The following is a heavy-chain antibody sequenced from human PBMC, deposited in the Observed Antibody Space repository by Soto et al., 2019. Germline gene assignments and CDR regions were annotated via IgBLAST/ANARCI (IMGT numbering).Heavy chain of an antibody. CDR3: ATWPTVTNPAYYYYYGMDV. J-gene: IGHJ6*02. Sequence: QVQLVQSGAEVKKPGSSVKVSCKASGGTFSSYAISWVRQAPVQGLEWMGGIIPIFGTANYAQKFQGRVTITADESTSTAYMELSSLRSEDTAVYYCATWPTVTNPAYYYYYGMDVWGQGTTVTVSS. CDR1: GGTFSSYA. CDR2: IIPIFGTA. D-gene: IGHD4-4*01. V-gene: IGHV1-69*01.